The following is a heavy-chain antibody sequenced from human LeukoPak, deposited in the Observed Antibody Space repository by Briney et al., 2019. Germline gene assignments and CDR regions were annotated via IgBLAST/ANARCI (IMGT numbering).Heavy chain of an antibody. J-gene: IGHJ4*02. CDR2: ISYDGSNK. Sequence: GGSLRLSCAASGFTFSSYGMHWVRQAPGKGLEWVAVISYDGSNKYYADSVKGRFTISRDNSKNTLYLQMNSLRAEDTAVYYCAKDLVSMTTVTTFDYWGQGTLVTVSS. CDR1: GFTFSSYG. CDR3: AKDLVSMTTVTTFDY. V-gene: IGHV3-30*18. D-gene: IGHD4-17*01.